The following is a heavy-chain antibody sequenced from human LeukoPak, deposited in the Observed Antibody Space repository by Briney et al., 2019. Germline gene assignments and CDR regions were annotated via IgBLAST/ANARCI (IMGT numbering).Heavy chain of an antibody. CDR2: FYTSGST. J-gene: IGHJ3*02. Sequence: PSETLSLTCSVSGGSVSSFYWSWIRQPAGKGLEWIGRFYTSGSTNYNPSLRSRVTMSVDTSKNQFSLKLNSVTAADTAVYYCARDSVPATASVYDAFDIWGQGTLVTASS. CDR3: ARDSVPATASVYDAFDI. V-gene: IGHV4-4*07. CDR1: GGSVSSFY. D-gene: IGHD5/OR15-5a*01.